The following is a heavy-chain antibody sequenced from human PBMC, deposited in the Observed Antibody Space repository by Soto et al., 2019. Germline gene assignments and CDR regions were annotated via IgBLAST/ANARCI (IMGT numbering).Heavy chain of an antibody. CDR3: ARGYSSSWYFAY. CDR1: GGSINSGGHY. D-gene: IGHD6-13*01. Sequence: QVQLQESGPGLVKPSQTLSLTCTVPGGSINSGGHYWSWIRQHPGKGLEWIGYIYYSGSTYYNPSLKSRVTISVDTSKNQFSLKLTSVTAADTAVYYCARGYSSSWYFAYWGQGTLVTVSS. J-gene: IGHJ4*02. CDR2: IYYSGST. V-gene: IGHV4-31*03.